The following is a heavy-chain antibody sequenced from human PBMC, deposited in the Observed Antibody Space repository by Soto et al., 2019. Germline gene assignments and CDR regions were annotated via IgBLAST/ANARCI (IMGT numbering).Heavy chain of an antibody. J-gene: IGHJ4*02. V-gene: IGHV4-4*02. CDR1: GGSISSSNW. CDR3: ARRSGASGSYYYFDY. D-gene: IGHD1-26*01. Sequence: SETLSLTCAVSGGSISSSNWWSWVRQPPGKGLEWIGEIYHSGSTNYNPSLKSRVTISVDKSKNQFSLKLSLVTAADTAVYYCARRSGASGSYYYFDYWGQGTLVTVSS. CDR2: IYHSGST.